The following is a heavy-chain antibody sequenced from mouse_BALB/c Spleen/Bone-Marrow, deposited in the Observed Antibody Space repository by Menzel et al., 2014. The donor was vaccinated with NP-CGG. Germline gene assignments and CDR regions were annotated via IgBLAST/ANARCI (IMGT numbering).Heavy chain of an antibody. CDR2: IWAGGST. Sequence: VKLVESGPGLVAPSQSLSITCTVSGFSLTSYGVHWVRQPPGKGLEWLGVIWAGGSTNYNSALMSRLSISKDNSKSQVFLKMNSLQTDDSAMYYCARDGALYYYGSSCVWFAYWGQGTLVTVSA. J-gene: IGHJ3*01. CDR1: GFSLTSYG. CDR3: ARDGALYYYGSSCVWFAY. D-gene: IGHD1-1*01. V-gene: IGHV2-9*02.